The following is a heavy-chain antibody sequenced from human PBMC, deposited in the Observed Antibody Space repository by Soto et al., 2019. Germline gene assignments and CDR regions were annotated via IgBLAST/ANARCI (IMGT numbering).Heavy chain of an antibody. Sequence: PSETLSLTCTVSGGSISSGDYYWSWIRQHPEKGLEWIGYIYYSGSTYYNPSLKSRVTISVDTSENQFSLKLSSVTAADTAVYYCATAPYCGGGDCSNYFDDWGQGSLVTVSS. J-gene: IGHJ4*02. CDR2: IYYSGST. V-gene: IGHV4-31*03. CDR3: ATAPYCGGGDCSNYFDD. D-gene: IGHD2-21*01. CDR1: GGSISSGDYY.